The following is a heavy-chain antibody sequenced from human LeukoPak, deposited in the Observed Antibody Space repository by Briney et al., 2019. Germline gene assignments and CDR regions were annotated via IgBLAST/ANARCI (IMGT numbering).Heavy chain of an antibody. J-gene: IGHJ4*02. Sequence: GGSLRLSCAASGFTFSSYAMSWVRQAPGKGLEWVSAITNSGGITYYADSVEGRFTISRDNSENTLHLQMNSLRAEDTAVYFCAVSGDYYNWEYWGQGTLVTVSS. V-gene: IGHV3-23*01. CDR2: ITNSGGIT. CDR3: AVSGDYYNWEY. D-gene: IGHD3-10*01. CDR1: GFTFSSYA.